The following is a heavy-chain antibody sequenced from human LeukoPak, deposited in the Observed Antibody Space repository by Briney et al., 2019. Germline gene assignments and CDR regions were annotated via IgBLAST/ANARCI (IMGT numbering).Heavy chain of an antibody. Sequence: SVKVSCKASGGTFSSYAISWVRQAPGQGLEWMGGIIPIFGTANYAQKFQGRVTITADESTSTAYMELSSLRSEDTAVYYCASGGMGRSSTSCYTDYYYYYMDVWGKGTTVTVSS. J-gene: IGHJ6*03. CDR3: ASGGMGRSSTSCYTDYYYYYMDV. D-gene: IGHD2-2*02. CDR2: IIPIFGTA. V-gene: IGHV1-69*01. CDR1: GGTFSSYA.